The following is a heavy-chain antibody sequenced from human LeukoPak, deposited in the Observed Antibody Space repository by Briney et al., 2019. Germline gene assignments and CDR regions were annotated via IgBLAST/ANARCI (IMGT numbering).Heavy chain of an antibody. D-gene: IGHD2-21*01. J-gene: IGHJ5*02. CDR2: IHHTGST. CDR3: ARVGGIVEGLNWFDP. CDR1: GSSITTYTH. Sequence: SETLSLTCTVSGSSITTYTHWGWIRQSPGKGLEWIASIHHTGSTYYNPSLESRVTISIDTSKNQFSLKLSSVTAADTAVYYCARVGGIVEGLNWFDPWGQGTLVTVSS. V-gene: IGHV4-38-2*02.